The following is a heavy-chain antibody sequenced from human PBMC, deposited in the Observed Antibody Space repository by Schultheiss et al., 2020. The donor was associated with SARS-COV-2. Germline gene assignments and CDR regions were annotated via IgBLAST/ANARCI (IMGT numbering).Heavy chain of an antibody. D-gene: IGHD2-15*01. Sequence: SQTLSLTCTVSGGSISSGAFHWDWIRQPPGKGLESIGYIYYSGSTNYNPSLTSRVTISVDTSKNQFSLKLTSVTTADTAVYYCARSATPYNWFDPWGQGTLVTVSS. V-gene: IGHV4-61*08. J-gene: IGHJ5*02. CDR1: GGSISSGAFH. CDR2: IYYSGST. CDR3: ARSATPYNWFDP.